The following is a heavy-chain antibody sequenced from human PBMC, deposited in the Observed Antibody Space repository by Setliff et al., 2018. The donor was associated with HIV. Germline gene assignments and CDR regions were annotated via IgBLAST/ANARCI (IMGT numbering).Heavy chain of an antibody. D-gene: IGHD3-22*01. V-gene: IGHV5-10-1*01. CDR2: IDPSDSYT. CDR3: ASHDYYDSSVYYYRFDY. CDR1: GYSFTSYW. J-gene: IGHJ4*02. Sequence: PGESLKISCKGSGYSFTSYWINWVRQMPGKGLEWMGRIDPSDSYTNYNPSFQGHVTIPADKSISTAYLQWSSLKASDTAMYYCASHDYYDSSVYYYRFDYWGQGTLVTVSS.